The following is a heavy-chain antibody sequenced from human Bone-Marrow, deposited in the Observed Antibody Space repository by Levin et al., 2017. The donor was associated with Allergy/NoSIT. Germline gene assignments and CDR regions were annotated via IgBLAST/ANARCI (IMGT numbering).Heavy chain of an antibody. J-gene: IGHJ4*02. V-gene: IGHV3-11*03. CDR1: GITFSDXY. CDR3: ASRNRDSDGYYFDY. D-gene: IGHD3-22*01. CDR2: ISDGGAYT. Sequence: GGSLRLSCAASGITFSDXYMHWIXXXXXKGLEWVSYISDGGAYTNYADSVKGRFTISRDNAKNSLYLQMDSLGVDDTAVYYCASRNRDSDGYYFDYWGRGTLVTVSS.